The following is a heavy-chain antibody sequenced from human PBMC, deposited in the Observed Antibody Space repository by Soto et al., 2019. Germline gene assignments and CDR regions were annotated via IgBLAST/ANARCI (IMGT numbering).Heavy chain of an antibody. V-gene: IGHV3-7*01. CDR3: VTDSSRGDY. CDR2: IKENGREM. J-gene: IGHJ4*02. Sequence: EVQLVESGGGLAQPGGSLRLSCAASGFTFSKYWMHWVRQAPGKGLERVANIKENGREMYYVDSVKGRFTISRDNAKNSLYLQMNSLRAEDTAVYYCVTDSSRGDYWGQGTLVTVSS. CDR1: GFTFSKYW.